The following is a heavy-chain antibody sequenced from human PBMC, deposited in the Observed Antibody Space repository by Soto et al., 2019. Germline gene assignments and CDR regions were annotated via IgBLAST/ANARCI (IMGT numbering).Heavy chain of an antibody. Sequence: GGSLRLSCAASGFTFSSSGMHWVRQAPGKGLEWVAVISYDGSNTYYADSVKGRFTNSRDNSRNTAYLQMNSLRAEDTSVYWCESDIDDTCLLNSWGQGTLVTVSS. D-gene: IGHD1-1*01. CDR3: ESDIDDTCLLNS. CDR1: GFTFSSSG. CDR2: ISYDGSNT. V-gene: IGHV3-30*03. J-gene: IGHJ4*02.